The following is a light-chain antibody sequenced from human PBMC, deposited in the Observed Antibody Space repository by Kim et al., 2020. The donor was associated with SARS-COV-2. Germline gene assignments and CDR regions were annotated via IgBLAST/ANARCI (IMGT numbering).Light chain of an antibody. CDR2: DVT. CDR1: SSYVGGFNF. V-gene: IGLV2-11*01. CDR3: CSYAGSYTEV. Sequence: GQPLPMSCAGNSSYVGGFNFLTWYQQHPGKAPKLMIYDVTKRPSGVPDRFSGSKSGNTASLTISGLQGEDEADYYCCSYAGSYTEVFGGGTQLTVL. J-gene: IGLJ2*01.